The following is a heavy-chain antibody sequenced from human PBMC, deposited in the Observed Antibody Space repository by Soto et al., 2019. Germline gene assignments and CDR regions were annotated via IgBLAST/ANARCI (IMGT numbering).Heavy chain of an antibody. J-gene: IGHJ4*02. Sequence: GSLRLSCVAPGFNVSSNYMSWVRQAPGKGLEWLSVIYSGGSTYYAESVKGRFTISRDNSKNTLNLQMNALRVEDTAVYYCARGPHVGISPSWGQGTLVTVS. V-gene: IGHV3-53*01. CDR2: IYSGGST. CDR3: ARGPHVGISPS. CDR1: GFNVSSNY. D-gene: IGHD3-22*01.